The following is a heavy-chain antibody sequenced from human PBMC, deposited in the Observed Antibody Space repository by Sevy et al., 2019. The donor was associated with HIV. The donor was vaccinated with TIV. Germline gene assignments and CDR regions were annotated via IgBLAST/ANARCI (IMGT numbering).Heavy chain of an antibody. CDR3: AKGYGSGSPPDS. CDR1: VFIFNSYA. D-gene: IGHD3-10*01. Sequence: GGSLRLSCAASVFIFNSYAMSWVRQAPGKGLEWVSGISGSGGSTYYADSVKGRSSISRDNSRNRVYLEINSLRAEETAVYFCAKGYGSGSPPDSWGQGTLVTVSS. CDR2: ISGSGGST. V-gene: IGHV3-23*01. J-gene: IGHJ4*02.